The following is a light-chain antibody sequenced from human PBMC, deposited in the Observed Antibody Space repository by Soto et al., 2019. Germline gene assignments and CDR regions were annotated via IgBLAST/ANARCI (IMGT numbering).Light chain of an antibody. CDR1: ESISSN. V-gene: IGKV3-11*01. Sequence: EIVMTQSPAILSVSPGERATLSCRANESISSNLAWYQQKPGRAPRLLIYDASNRATGIPARFSGSGSGTDFTLTISSLEPEDFAVYYCQQRSNWPLTFGGGTKVDI. CDR3: QQRSNWPLT. J-gene: IGKJ4*01. CDR2: DAS.